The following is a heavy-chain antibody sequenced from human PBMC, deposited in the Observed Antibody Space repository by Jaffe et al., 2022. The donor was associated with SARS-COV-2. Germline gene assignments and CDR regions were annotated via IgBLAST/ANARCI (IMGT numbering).Heavy chain of an antibody. V-gene: IGHV3-30*04. D-gene: IGHD1-26*01. CDR1: GFTFSSYA. Sequence: QVQLVESGGGVVQPGRSLRLSCAASGFTFSSYAMHWVRQAPGKGLEWVAVISYDGSNKYYADSVKGRFTISRDNSKNTLYLQMNSLRAEDTAVYYCANGASDYYYYYMDVWGKGTTVTVSS. CDR3: ANGASDYYYYYMDV. J-gene: IGHJ6*03. CDR2: ISYDGSNK.